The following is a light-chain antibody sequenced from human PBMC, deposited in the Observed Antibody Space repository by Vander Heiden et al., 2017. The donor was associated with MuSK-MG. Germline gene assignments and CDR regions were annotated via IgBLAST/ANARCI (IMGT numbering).Light chain of an antibody. V-gene: IGKV1-8*01. CDR3: QQYYSYPPG. J-gene: IGKJ2*03. CDR1: QGISSY. CDR2: AAS. Sequence: AIRMTQSPSSLSASTGDRVTITCRASQGISSYLACYQQKPGKALKLLIYAASTLQSGVPSRFSGSGSGTDFTLTISCLQSEDFATYYCQQYYSYPPGFGQGTKLEIK.